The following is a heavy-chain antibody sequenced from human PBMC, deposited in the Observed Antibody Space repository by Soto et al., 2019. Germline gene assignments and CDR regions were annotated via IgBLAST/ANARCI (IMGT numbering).Heavy chain of an antibody. D-gene: IGHD5-18*01. V-gene: IGHV3-23*01. CDR1: GFTFSSYA. J-gene: IGHJ4*02. CDR2: ISGSGGST. CDR3: ARNGGYTYGYYFDY. Sequence: PGGSLRLSCAASGFTFSSYAMSWVRQAPGKGLEWVSAISGSGGSTYYADSAKGRFTISRDNSKNTLYLQMISLRAEDAAVYYCARNGGYTYGYYFDYWGQGTLVTVSS.